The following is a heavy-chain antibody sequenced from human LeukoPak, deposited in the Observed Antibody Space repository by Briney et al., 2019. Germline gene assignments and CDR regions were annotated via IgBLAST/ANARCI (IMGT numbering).Heavy chain of an antibody. CDR1: GYSFTSYW. D-gene: IGHD3-10*01. Sequence: GESLKISCKGSGYSFTSYWIGWVRQMPGKGLEWMGIIYPGGSDTRYSPSFQGQVTISADKSISTAYLQWSSLKASDTAMYYCARQEYYYGSGSWTRIDYWGQGTLVTVSS. CDR3: ARQEYYYGSGSWTRIDY. V-gene: IGHV5-51*01. CDR2: IYPGGSDT. J-gene: IGHJ4*02.